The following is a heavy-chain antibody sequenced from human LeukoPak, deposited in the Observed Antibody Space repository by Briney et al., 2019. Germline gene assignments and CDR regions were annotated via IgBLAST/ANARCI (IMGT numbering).Heavy chain of an antibody. D-gene: IGHD4-23*01. CDR1: GYSFTKYW. CDR2: IYPGDSGT. Sequence: GESLKISCKGSGYSFTKYWIGWVRQMPGKGLDWMGIIYPGDSGTRYSPSFQGQVTISADKSISTAYLQWSSLKASDTAMYYCARSIRWYPFDYWGQGTLVTVSS. V-gene: IGHV5-51*01. CDR3: ARSIRWYPFDY. J-gene: IGHJ4*02.